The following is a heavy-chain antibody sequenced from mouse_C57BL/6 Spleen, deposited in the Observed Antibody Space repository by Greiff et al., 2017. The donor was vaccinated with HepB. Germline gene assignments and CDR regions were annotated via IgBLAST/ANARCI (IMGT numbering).Heavy chain of an antibody. CDR3: TTATYDYDAWFAY. CDR1: GFNIKDYY. Sequence: EVQLQQSGAELVRPGASVKLSCTASGFNIKDYYMHWVKQRPEQGLEWIGRIDPEDGDTEYAPKFQGKATMTADTSSNTAYLQLSSLTSEDTAVYYCTTATYDYDAWFAYWGQRTLVTVSA. V-gene: IGHV14-1*01. J-gene: IGHJ3*01. D-gene: IGHD2-4*01. CDR2: IDPEDGDT.